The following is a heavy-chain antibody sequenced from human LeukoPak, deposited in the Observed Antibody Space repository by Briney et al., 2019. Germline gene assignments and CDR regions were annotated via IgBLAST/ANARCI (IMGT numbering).Heavy chain of an antibody. V-gene: IGHV3-7*01. D-gene: IGHD3-16*01. CDR2: IKQDGSEK. CDR3: ARGFGRP. Sequence: GGSLRLSCAVSGFTFSAYWMSWVRQAPGKGLEWVANIKQDGSEKYYVDSVKGRFTISRDNAKNSLYLQMNSLRAEGTAVYYCARGFGRPWGQGTLVTVSS. CDR1: GFTFSAYW. J-gene: IGHJ5*02.